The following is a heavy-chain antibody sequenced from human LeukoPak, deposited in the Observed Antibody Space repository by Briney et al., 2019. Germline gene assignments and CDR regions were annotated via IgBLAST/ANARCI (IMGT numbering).Heavy chain of an antibody. CDR2: INPSGGST. V-gene: IGHV1-46*01. Sequence: ASVKVSCKASGYTFTTYYMHWVRRAPGQGLEWMGIINPSGGSTSYAQKFQGRVTMTRDTSTSTVYMELSSLRSEDTAVYYCARGVRVPATITYWFDPWGQGTLVTVSS. J-gene: IGHJ5*02. CDR3: ARGVRVPATITYWFDP. D-gene: IGHD2-2*02. CDR1: GYTFTTYY.